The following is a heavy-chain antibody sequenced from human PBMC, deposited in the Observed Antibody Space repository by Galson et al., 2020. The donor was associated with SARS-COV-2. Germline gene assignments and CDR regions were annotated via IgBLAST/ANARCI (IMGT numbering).Heavy chain of an antibody. D-gene: IGHD3-22*01. V-gene: IGHV4-59*01. Sequence: ETSETLSLTCTVSGGSISSYYCSWIRQPPGKGLEWIGYIYYSGSTNYNHSLTSRVTISVDTSKNQFSLKLSSVTAADTAVYYCARGLHYYDSSGYYFDYWGQGTLVTVSS. CDR1: GGSISSYY. CDR2: IYYSGST. CDR3: ARGLHYYDSSGYYFDY. J-gene: IGHJ4*02.